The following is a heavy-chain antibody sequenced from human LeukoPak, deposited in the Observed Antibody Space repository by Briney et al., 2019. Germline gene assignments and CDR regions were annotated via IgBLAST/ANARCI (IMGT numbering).Heavy chain of an antibody. V-gene: IGHV3-64D*06. Sequence: GGSLRLSCSASGFTFSSSAMHWVRQAPGKGLEYVSAIVSNGGSTYYADSVKGRFTISRDNSKNTLYPQMSSLRAEDTAVYYCVKPSGYSGYGYFFDYWGQGTLVTVSS. D-gene: IGHD5-12*01. CDR2: IVSNGGST. CDR1: GFTFSSSA. CDR3: VKPSGYSGYGYFFDY. J-gene: IGHJ4*02.